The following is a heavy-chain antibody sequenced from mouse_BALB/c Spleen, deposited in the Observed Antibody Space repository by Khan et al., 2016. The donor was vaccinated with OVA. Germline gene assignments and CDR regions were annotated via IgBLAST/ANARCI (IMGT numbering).Heavy chain of an antibody. CDR3: ASGLKYGNFDY. Sequence: QIQLVQSGPELKKPGETVKISCKASGYTFTDYSMHWVKQAPGKGLKWMGWINTETGEPTYADDFKGRFAFSLETSASTAYLQINNLKNEDTATYFCASGLKYGNFDYWGQSTTLTVSS. CDR1: GYTFTDYS. J-gene: IGHJ2*01. CDR2: INTETGEP. D-gene: IGHD2-10*02. V-gene: IGHV9-2-1*01.